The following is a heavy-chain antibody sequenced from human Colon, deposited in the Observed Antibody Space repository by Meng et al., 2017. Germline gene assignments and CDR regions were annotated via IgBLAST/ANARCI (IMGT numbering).Heavy chain of an antibody. Sequence: QVQLVQSGAEVKKPGSSGKVSCKASGDTFTSHGISWVRQAPGQGLEWMGGIIPIVGKANYAQHFQGRVTITADKSTSTAYMELNSLRSEDTAMYYCARVGFDSSAFYFDFWGQGTLVTVSS. CDR3: ARVGFDSSAFYFDF. CDR2: IIPIVGKA. D-gene: IGHD6-19*01. CDR1: GDTFTSHG. V-gene: IGHV1-69*06. J-gene: IGHJ4*02.